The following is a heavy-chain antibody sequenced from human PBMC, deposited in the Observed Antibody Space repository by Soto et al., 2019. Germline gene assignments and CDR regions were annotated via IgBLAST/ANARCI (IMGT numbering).Heavy chain of an antibody. J-gene: IGHJ6*02. V-gene: IGHV1-3*01. Sequence: ASVKVSCKASGYTFTSYAMHWVRQAPGQSLEWMGWINAGNGNTKYSQKFQGRVTITRDTSASTAYMELSSLRSGDTAVYYCARDNVDTAMVTVWYYYYYGMDVWGQGTTVTVSS. CDR3: ARDNVDTAMVTVWYYYYYGMDV. CDR1: GYTFTSYA. D-gene: IGHD5-18*01. CDR2: INAGNGNT.